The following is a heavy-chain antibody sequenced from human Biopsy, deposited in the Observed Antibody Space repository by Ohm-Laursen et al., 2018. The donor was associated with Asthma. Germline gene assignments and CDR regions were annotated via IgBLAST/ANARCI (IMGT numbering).Heavy chain of an antibody. V-gene: IGHV1-69*01. CDR3: ARKAGACISRTCYSLDF. CDR1: GGTFNTYV. CDR2: INSVFGTT. J-gene: IGHJ4*02. Sequence: PSVKVSCKSLGGTFNTYVIGWVRQAPGQGLEWMGGINSVFGTTTYPQKFQDRVTITADDSTSTVYMELSSLRSEDTAVYYCARKAGACISRTCYSLDFWGQGTLVTVSS. D-gene: IGHD2-2*01.